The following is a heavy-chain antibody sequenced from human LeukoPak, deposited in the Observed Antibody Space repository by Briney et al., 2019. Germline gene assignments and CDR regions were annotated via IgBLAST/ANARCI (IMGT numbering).Heavy chain of an antibody. CDR2: IYYSGST. Sequence: ASETLSLTCTVSGGSISSYYWSWIRQPPGKGLEWIGYIYYSGSTNYNPSLKSRVTISVDTSKNQFSLKLSSVTAADTAVYYCARLTVVRGVIGFSPFFDYWGQGTLVTVSS. V-gene: IGHV4-59*01. CDR1: GGSISSYY. CDR3: ARLTVVRGVIGFSPFFDY. D-gene: IGHD3-10*01. J-gene: IGHJ4*02.